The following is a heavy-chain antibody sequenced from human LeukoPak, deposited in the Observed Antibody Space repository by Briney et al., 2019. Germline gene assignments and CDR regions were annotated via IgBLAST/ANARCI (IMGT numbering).Heavy chain of an antibody. V-gene: IGHV3-7*01. Sequence: PGGSLRLSWAASGFDFSTYRMEWVRQAPGKGLEWVGNLHQDGRVKHYVDSVRGRFTISRDHARNSVYLQMNALRVEDTAEYYCTRDFVFWGQGTLVTASS. CDR2: LHQDGRVK. CDR1: GFDFSTYR. J-gene: IGHJ4*02. CDR3: TRDFVF. D-gene: IGHD3-3*01.